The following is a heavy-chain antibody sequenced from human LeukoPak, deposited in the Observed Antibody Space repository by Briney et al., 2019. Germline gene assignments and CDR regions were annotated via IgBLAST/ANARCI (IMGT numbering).Heavy chain of an antibody. D-gene: IGHD2-2*01. CDR1: GFTFSSYG. CDR3: ATDVYCSSTSCYVYYYYYYYMDV. Sequence: GGSLRLSCAASGFTFSSYGMHWVRQAPGKGLEWVAFIRYDGSNKYYADSVKGRFTIPRDNSKKTLYLQMNSLRAEDTAVYYCATDVYCSSTSCYVYYYYYYYMDVWGKGTTVTVSS. V-gene: IGHV3-30*02. CDR2: IRYDGSNK. J-gene: IGHJ6*03.